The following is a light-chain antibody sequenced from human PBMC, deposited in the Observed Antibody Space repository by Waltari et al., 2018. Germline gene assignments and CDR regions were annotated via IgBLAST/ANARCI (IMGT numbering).Light chain of an antibody. J-gene: IGLJ2*01. V-gene: IGLV1-40*01. CDR3: QSYDSSLRGDVV. CDR1: SSNIGAGYD. CDR2: GNS. Sequence: QSVLTQPPSVSGAPGQRVTISCTGSSSNIGAGYDVHWYQQLPGTAPKLLIYGNSNRPSGVPDRCAGSKSGTSASLAITGLQAEDEADYYCQSYDSSLRGDVVFGGGTKLTVL.